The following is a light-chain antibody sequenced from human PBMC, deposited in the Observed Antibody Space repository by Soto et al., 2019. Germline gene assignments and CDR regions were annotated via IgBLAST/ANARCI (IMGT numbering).Light chain of an antibody. J-gene: IGLJ1*01. CDR2: EVS. CDR1: SSDVGGYNY. CDR3: SSYTSISTYV. V-gene: IGLV2-14*01. Sequence: QSVLTQPASVSGSPGQSITISCTGTSSDVGGYNYVSWYQQHLGKAPKLMIYEVSNRPSGVSNRFSGSKSGNTASLTISGLQAEDEADYYCSSYTSISTYVFGTGTKVTVL.